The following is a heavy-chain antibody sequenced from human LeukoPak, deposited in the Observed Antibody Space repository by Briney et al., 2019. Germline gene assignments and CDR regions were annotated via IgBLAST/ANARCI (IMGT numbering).Heavy chain of an antibody. CDR2: INPSGGST. J-gene: IGHJ3*02. CDR3: ARDGIAAAGTRNAFDI. CDR1: GYTFTSYY. D-gene: IGHD6-13*01. Sequence: ASVKVSCKAFGYTFTSYYMHWVRQAPGQGLEWMGIINPSGGSTSYAQKFQGRVTMTRDTSTSTVYMELSSLRSEDTAVYYCARDGIAAAGTRNAFDIWGQGTMVTVSS. V-gene: IGHV1-46*01.